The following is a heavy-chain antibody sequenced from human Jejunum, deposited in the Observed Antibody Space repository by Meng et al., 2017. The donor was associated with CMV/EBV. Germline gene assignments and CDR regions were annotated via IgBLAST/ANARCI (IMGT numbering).Heavy chain of an antibody. V-gene: IGHV3-30*04. CDR3: ARVFKGGNYFDY. CDR2: VSYDGSDK. CDR1: GFTFSSFP. D-gene: IGHD1-26*01. J-gene: IGHJ4*02. Sequence: ASGFTFSSFPMHWVRQAPGKGLEWVSVVSYDGSDKYYVDSVKGRFTISRDNSKSTLYLQMNSLRAEDTAVYYCARVFKGGNYFDYWGQGTQVTVSS.